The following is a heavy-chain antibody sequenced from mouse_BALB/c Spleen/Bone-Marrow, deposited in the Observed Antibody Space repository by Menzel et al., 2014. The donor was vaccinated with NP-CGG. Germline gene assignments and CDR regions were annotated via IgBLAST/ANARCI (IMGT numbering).Heavy chain of an antibody. D-gene: IGHD2-4*01. CDR2: IDPANGNT. Sequence: VQLQQSGAELVKPGASVKLSCTASGFSIKDTYMHWVKQRPEQGLEWIGRIDPANGNTKYDPKFQGKATITADTSSNTAYLQLSSLTSEDTAVYYCAMITTGAWFAYWGQGTLVTVSA. J-gene: IGHJ3*01. CDR1: GFSIKDTY. V-gene: IGHV14-3*02. CDR3: AMITTGAWFAY.